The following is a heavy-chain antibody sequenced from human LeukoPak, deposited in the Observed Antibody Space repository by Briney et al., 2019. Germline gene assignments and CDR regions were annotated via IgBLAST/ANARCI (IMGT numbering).Heavy chain of an antibody. Sequence: GESLKISCKGSGYSFTSYWIGWVRQMPGKGLEWMGIIYPGDSDTRYSPSFQGQVTISADKSISTAYLQWSSLKASDTAMYYCARLSYYYDSSGYYYLAGYYYGMDVWGQGTTVTVSS. J-gene: IGHJ6*02. V-gene: IGHV5-51*01. CDR1: GYSFTSYW. D-gene: IGHD3-22*01. CDR2: IYPGDSDT. CDR3: ARLSYYYDSSGYYYLAGYYYGMDV.